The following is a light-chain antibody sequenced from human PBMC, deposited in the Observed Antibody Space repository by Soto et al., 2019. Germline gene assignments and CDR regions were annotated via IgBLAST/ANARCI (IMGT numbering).Light chain of an antibody. V-gene: IGKV3-15*01. Sequence: DILMTHSPTTLSVSPGEIATLSCRARPSVSSNLAWYQQRPGQAPRLLIYGASPRSTGIPARFSGSGSGTEVTLIMRSRQSEALGVYYFQMYNNWPPVIRFGGGTKVYTK. CDR3: QMYNNWPPVIR. J-gene: IGKJ4*02. CDR1: PSVSSN. CDR2: GAS.